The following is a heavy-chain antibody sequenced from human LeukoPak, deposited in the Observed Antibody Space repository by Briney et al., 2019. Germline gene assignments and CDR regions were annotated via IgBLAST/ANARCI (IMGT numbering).Heavy chain of an antibody. Sequence: SETLSLTCTVSGGSIGSTTYYWGWIRQPPGKELECIGSIYYSGSTYYNPSLKSRVTVSLDTSKNQFSLKLSSVTAADTAVYYCARHKQSGTYYDAFDIWGQGTMVTVSS. CDR1: GGSIGSTTYY. D-gene: IGHD1-26*01. V-gene: IGHV4-39*01. J-gene: IGHJ3*02. CDR2: IYYSGST. CDR3: ARHKQSGTYYDAFDI.